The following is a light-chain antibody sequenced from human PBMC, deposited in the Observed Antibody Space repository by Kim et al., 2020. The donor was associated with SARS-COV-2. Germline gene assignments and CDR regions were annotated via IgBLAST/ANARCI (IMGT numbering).Light chain of an antibody. CDR2: DTS. Sequence: EIVLTQSPATLSLSPGERATLSCRASQSVTTYLAWYQQKPGQAPRLLIYDTSNRASGIPARFSGSGSGTDFTLTISSLEPEDFAVYYCQQRDDWPPVYNFGQGTKLEI. CDR3: QQRDDWPPVYN. J-gene: IGKJ2*01. CDR1: QSVTTY. V-gene: IGKV3-11*01.